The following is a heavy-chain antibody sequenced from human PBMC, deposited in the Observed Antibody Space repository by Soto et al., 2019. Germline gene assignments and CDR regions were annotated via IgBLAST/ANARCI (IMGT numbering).Heavy chain of an antibody. D-gene: IGHD3-9*01. Sequence: GGSLRLSCAASGFTFSSYSMNWVRQAPGKVLEWVSSISSSSSYIYYADSVKGRFTISRDNAKNSLYLQMNSLRAEDTAVYYCARDNPHYDILTGPDYWGQGTLVTVSS. CDR1: GFTFSSYS. CDR3: ARDNPHYDILTGPDY. V-gene: IGHV3-21*01. J-gene: IGHJ4*02. CDR2: ISSSSSYI.